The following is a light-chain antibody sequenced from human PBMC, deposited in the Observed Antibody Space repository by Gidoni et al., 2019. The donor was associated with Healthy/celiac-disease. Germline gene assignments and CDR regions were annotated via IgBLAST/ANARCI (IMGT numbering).Light chain of an antibody. CDR3: QQRYSTTICT. CDR2: AAS. V-gene: IGKV1-39*01. J-gene: IGKJ3*01. Sequence: DIQMTQSPSSLSASVGDRVTITCRASQSISSYLNWYQQKPGKAPKLLIYAASSLQSGVTSRFSGSGSGTDFTLTISSLQLEDFAIYYCQQRYSTTICTFXPXTKVDIK. CDR1: QSISSY.